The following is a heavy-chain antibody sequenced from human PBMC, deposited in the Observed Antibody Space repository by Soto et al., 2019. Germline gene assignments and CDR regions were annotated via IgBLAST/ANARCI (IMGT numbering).Heavy chain of an antibody. J-gene: IGHJ4*02. CDR1: GFTFRNYA. CDR2: ITVSGAQT. CDR3: AKALIDRGVDS. Sequence: GGSLRLSCIASGFTFRNYAMTWARQAPGQGLEYVSSITVSGAQTYYADSVKGRFTISRDNSKNTLYLQMNSLRAEDTAIYYCAKALIDRGVDSRGQGTLVTVSS. V-gene: IGHV3-23*01.